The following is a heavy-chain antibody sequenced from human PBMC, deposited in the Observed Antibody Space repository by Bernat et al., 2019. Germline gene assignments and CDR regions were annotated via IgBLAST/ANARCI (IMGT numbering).Heavy chain of an antibody. D-gene: IGHD1-1*01. V-gene: IGHV4-39*01. CDR2: IYYSGST. Sequence: QLQLQESGPGLVKPSETLSLTCTVSGGSISSSSYYWGWIRQPPGKGLEWIGSIYYSGSTYYNPSLKSRVTISVDTSKNQFSLKLSSVTAADTAVYYCARHGNRDNYYYYYYMDVWGKGNPGHRLL. CDR1: GGSISSSSYY. CDR3: ARHGNRDNYYYYYYMDV. J-gene: IGHJ6*03.